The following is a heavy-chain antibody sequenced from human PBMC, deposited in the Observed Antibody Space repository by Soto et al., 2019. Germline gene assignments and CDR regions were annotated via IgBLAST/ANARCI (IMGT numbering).Heavy chain of an antibody. J-gene: IGHJ6*02. V-gene: IGHV1-18*01. Sequence: QVQLVQSGAEVKKPGASVKVSCKASGYTFTSYGFSWVRQAPGQGLEWMGWINGYTGNTHYAQKFQGRVTMTTDTPTSTAYMELWTLISDDTAVYYCARFWVTGKGVMDVWGQGTTVTVSS. CDR3: ARFWVTGKGVMDV. CDR1: GYTFTSYG. D-gene: IGHD3-16*01. CDR2: INGYTGNT.